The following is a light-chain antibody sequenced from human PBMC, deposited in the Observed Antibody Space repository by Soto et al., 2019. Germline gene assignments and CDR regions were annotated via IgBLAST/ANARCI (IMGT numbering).Light chain of an antibody. CDR2: DAS. Sequence: EIVLTQSPGTLSLSPGERATLSCRASQSVSSNYLAWYQQKPGQAPRLLIYDASNRATGIPVRFSGSGSGTDFTLTISSLEPEDFGLYYCQQRSDWFTFGQGTRLEIK. V-gene: IGKV3-11*01. CDR1: QSVSSNY. CDR3: QQRSDWFT. J-gene: IGKJ5*01.